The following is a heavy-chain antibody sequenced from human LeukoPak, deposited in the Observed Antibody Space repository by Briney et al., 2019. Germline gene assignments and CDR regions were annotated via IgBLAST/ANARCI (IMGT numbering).Heavy chain of an antibody. J-gene: IGHJ6*02. Sequence: GRSLRLSCAVSGFTFSSYGMHWVRQAQAQGLGWGAVISYDGSNKYYAHSVNGRFPISRDNSKTTMYLQMNSLRAEHTAVYYCAKLPGYSSSWSAEYYGMDVWGQGTTVTVSS. D-gene: IGHD6-13*01. CDR1: GFTFSSYG. CDR3: AKLPGYSSSWSAEYYGMDV. CDR2: ISYDGSNK. V-gene: IGHV3-30*18.